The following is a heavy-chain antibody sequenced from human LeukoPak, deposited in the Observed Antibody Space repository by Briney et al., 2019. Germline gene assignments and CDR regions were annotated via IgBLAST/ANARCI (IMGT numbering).Heavy chain of an antibody. V-gene: IGHV1-24*01. CDR1: GYTLTELS. CDR3: ATDPVGYCNADGCYSVDY. Sequence: EASVKVSCTVSGYTLTELSMHWVRQAPGKGLEWMGGFDPEHGETVYAQKFQGRLTMTEDTSTHTAYMELSSLRSDDTAVYYCATDPVGYCNADGCYSVDYWGQGTLVTVSS. J-gene: IGHJ4*02. CDR2: FDPEHGET. D-gene: IGHD2-15*01.